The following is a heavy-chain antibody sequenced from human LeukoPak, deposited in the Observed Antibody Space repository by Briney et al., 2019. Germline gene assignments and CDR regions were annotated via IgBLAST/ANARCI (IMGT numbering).Heavy chain of an antibody. Sequence: SGTLSLTCAVSGGSISSSNWWSWVRPPPGKGLEWIGEIYHSGSTNYNPSLKSRVTISVDKSKNQFSLKLSSVTAVDTAVYYCASTMVQKYYFDYWGQGTLVTVPS. D-gene: IGHD3-10*01. V-gene: IGHV4-4*02. CDR2: IYHSGST. CDR3: ASTMVQKYYFDY. J-gene: IGHJ4*02. CDR1: GGSISSSNW.